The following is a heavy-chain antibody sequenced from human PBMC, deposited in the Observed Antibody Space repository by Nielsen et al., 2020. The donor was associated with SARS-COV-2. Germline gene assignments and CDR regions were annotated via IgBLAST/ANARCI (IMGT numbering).Heavy chain of an antibody. CDR3: AKSRSSVSTSCSNH. CDR1: GFTFSSYA. D-gene: IGHD2-2*01. J-gene: IGHJ5*02. CDR2: ISGSDGST. Sequence: GESLKISCAASGFTFSSYAMNWVRQAPGRGLEWVSGISGSDGSTYYADSVRGRFTISRDNSKNTLYLQMNSLRPEDTALYYCAKSRSSVSTSCSNHWGQGTLVTVSS. V-gene: IGHV3-23*01.